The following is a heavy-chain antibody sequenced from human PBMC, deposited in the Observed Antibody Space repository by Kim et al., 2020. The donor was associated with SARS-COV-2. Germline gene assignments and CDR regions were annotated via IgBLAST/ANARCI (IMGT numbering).Heavy chain of an antibody. CDR1: GYSFITYC. CDR3: ARQRAKSPLIGGRRLYYSAMDV. Sequence: GESLKISCKASGYSFITYCIGWVRQMPGKGLEWMGIIYPGDSNTRYSPSFQGHVTISADKSTNTAYLQWRSLKASDTAIYYCARQRAKSPLIGGRRLYYSAMDVWGPGTTVTVSS. J-gene: IGHJ6*02. D-gene: IGHD6-6*01. V-gene: IGHV5-51*01. CDR2: IYPGDSNT.